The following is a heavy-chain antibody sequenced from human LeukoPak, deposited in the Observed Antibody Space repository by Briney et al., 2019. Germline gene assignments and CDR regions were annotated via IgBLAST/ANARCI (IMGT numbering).Heavy chain of an antibody. Sequence: SETLSLTCTVSGGSISSGGYYWNWIRQHPGKGLEWIGYIYYSGSTYYNPSLKSRVTISVDTSKNQFSLKLSSVTAADTAVYYCARMYYYDSSGYYDWGQGTLVTVSS. J-gene: IGHJ4*02. V-gene: IGHV4-31*03. CDR3: ARMYYYDSSGYYD. D-gene: IGHD3-22*01. CDR2: IYYSGST. CDR1: GGSISSGGYY.